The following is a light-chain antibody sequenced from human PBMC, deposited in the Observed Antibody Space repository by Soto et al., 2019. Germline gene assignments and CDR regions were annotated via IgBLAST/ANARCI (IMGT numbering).Light chain of an antibody. Sequence: IQLTQSPSSLSASVGDRVTVTCRASQDISRYLAWFQQVPGKAPKLLIYTASTSQSGVPSRFIGSGSGTDFNLTISSLQPEDFAAYYCQQYHSYPITFGHGKDGRL. V-gene: IGKV1-9*01. CDR1: QDISRY. J-gene: IGKJ5*01. CDR3: QQYHSYPIT. CDR2: TAS.